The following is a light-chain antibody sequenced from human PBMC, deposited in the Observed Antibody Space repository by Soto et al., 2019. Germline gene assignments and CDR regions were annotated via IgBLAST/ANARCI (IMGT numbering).Light chain of an antibody. CDR2: LGS. Sequence: DIVMTQSPLSLPVTPGEPASISCRSSQSLLQTNGYNHLDWYLQKPGQSPQLLIYLGSNRASGVPDRFSGSGSGTDFTLKISRVEAEDVGVYYCMQALQTPWAFGQGTKVAIK. CDR3: MQALQTPWA. V-gene: IGKV2-28*01. J-gene: IGKJ1*01. CDR1: QSLLQTNGYNH.